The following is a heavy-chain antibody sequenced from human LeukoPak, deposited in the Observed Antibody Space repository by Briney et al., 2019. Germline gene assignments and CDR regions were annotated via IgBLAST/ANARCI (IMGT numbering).Heavy chain of an antibody. D-gene: IGHD2-15*01. CDR1: SESFSGYY. CDR2: INHSGST. CDR3: AREDPEVVSATPFDY. Sequence: TSETLPLTCAVCSESFSGYYWTWIRQPPGKAREWIGEINHSGSTSHNPSLKSRVTISVDTSKKQLSLNLSSVTAADTAVYYCAREDPEVVSATPFDYWGQGTLVTVSS. V-gene: IGHV4-34*01. J-gene: IGHJ4*02.